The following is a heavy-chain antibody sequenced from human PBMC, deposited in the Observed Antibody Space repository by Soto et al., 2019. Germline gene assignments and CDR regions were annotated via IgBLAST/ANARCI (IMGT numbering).Heavy chain of an antibody. Sequence: QVQVVQSGTEVKKPGASVKVSCKASGYSFTDYYMHWVRQAPGQGLEWMGWINPKSGGPDYAQKFQGRVTMTRDTSIGTAYMELNRLTYDDTAVYYCARGGVDVFGVVDYWGQGTPVTVSS. CDR1: GYSFTDYY. D-gene: IGHD3-3*01. J-gene: IGHJ4*02. V-gene: IGHV1-2*02. CDR2: INPKSGGP. CDR3: ARGGVDVFGVVDY.